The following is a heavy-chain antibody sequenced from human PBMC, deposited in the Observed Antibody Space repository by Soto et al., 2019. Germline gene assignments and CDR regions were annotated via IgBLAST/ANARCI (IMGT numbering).Heavy chain of an antibody. D-gene: IGHD3-10*01. V-gene: IGHV3-49*04. CDR3: ARSGYYSGSGSYYFGRGFDS. CDR1: GFTFGGST. Sequence: SLRLSCTASGFTFGGSTMNWVRHGPGKGLDWVGFSEGKAYGGTTEYPASMIGRFSISREDTKSVAYLQMTSHKTADTVVYYCARSGYYSGSGSYYFGRGFDSWGQGTLVTVSS. CDR2: SEGKAYGGTT. J-gene: IGHJ4*02.